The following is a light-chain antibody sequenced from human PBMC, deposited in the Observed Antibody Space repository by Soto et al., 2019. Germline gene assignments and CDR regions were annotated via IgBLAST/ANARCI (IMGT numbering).Light chain of an antibody. J-gene: IGLJ1*01. CDR2: EVT. Sequence: QSALTQPPSASGSPGQSVTISCTGTSSDVGGYYSVSWYQHHPGKAPKLMIYEVTKRPSGVPDRFSGSKSGSTASLTVSGLQADDEADYYCSSYASSTNLAVFGTGTKVTVL. CDR1: SSDVGGYYS. V-gene: IGLV2-8*01. CDR3: SSYASSTNLAV.